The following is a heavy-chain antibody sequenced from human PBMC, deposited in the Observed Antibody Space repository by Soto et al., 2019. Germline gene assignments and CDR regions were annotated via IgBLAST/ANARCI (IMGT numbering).Heavy chain of an antibody. J-gene: IGHJ4*02. CDR2: ISPDGGST. Sequence: QVQLVQSGAEVKKPGASVKVSCKASGFDFTDHYIHWVRQAPGQGLEWMGIISPDGGSTRYSQKFQARITMTRDKSTSTVYMELSSLRSEDTAIYYCARAPRGGVIIVITWAQIDYWGQGTLVTVSS. CDR1: GFDFTDHY. D-gene: IGHD3-10*01. V-gene: IGHV1-46*01. CDR3: ARAPRGGVIIVITWAQIDY.